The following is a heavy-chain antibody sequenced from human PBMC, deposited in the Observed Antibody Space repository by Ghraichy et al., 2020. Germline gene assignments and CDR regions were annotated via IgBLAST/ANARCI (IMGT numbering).Heavy chain of an antibody. CDR2: LIPMDGIP. CDR3: ARDSPTTVVTSYFDY. Sequence: SVKVSCKASGGTFSSDAISWVRQAPGQGLEWMGELIPMDGIPHYAQKFEGRITISAEESTTTVYMELTGLTSDDAAVYYCARDSPTTVVTSYFDYWGQGTLVIVS. V-gene: IGHV1-69*10. J-gene: IGHJ4*02. CDR1: GGTFSSDA. D-gene: IGHD4-23*01.